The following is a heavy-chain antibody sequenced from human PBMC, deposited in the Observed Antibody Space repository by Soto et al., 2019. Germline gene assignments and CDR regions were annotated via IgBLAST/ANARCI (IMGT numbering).Heavy chain of an antibody. CDR1: GFTVSDAY. CDR3: ATVRYSGNYKPSYYFDF. CDR2: IHSGGST. Sequence: LRLSFAASGFTVSDAYMTWVRLSPGQGLEWVSIIHSGGSTFYADSVKGRFTISRDNSKNTLYLQLTTLRAEDTAVYYCATVRYSGNYKPSYYFDFWGRGTLVTVSS. J-gene: IGHJ4*02. D-gene: IGHD1-26*01. V-gene: IGHV3-53*01.